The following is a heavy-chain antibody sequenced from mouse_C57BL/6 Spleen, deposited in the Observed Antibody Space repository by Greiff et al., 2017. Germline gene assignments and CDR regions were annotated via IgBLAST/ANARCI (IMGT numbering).Heavy chain of an antibody. CDR2: INPSSGYT. CDR1: GYTFTSYW. D-gene: IGHD1-1*02. V-gene: IGHV1-7*01. J-gene: IGHJ2*01. CDR3: ARMVDY. Sequence: QVQLQQSGAELAKPGASVKLSCKASGYTFTSYWMHWVKQRPGQGLEWIGYINPSSGYTKYNQKFKDKAPLTADKSSSTAYMQLSSLTYEDSAVYYCARMVDYWGQGTTLTVSS.